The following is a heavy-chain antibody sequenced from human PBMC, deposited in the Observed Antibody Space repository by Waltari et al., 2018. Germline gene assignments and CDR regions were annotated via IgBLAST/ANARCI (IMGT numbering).Heavy chain of an antibody. Sequence: EVQLVESGGGLVQPGGSLRLSCAASGFTFSSYAMHWVRQAPGKGLEYVSAISSNGGRTYYANSVKGRFTISRDKSKNTLYLQMGSLRSEDTAVYYCARGGIAVAGTHYFDYWGQGTLVTVSS. D-gene: IGHD6-19*01. J-gene: IGHJ4*02. CDR2: ISSNGGRT. CDR1: GFTFSSYA. V-gene: IGHV3-64*01. CDR3: ARGGIAVAGTHYFDY.